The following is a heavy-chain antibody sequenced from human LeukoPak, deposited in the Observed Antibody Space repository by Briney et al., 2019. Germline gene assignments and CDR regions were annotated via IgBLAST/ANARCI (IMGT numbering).Heavy chain of an antibody. J-gene: IGHJ3*02. CDR3: ARGPYSYDSSGAFDI. V-gene: IGHV4-39*07. CDR2: IHCSGST. D-gene: IGHD3-22*01. Sequence: PSETLSPTCSVSGGSISRNTHYCGWIRQPPGKGLEWIGSIHCSGSTYYNPSLKSRVTISVDTSKNQFSLKLSSVTAADTAVYFCARGPYSYDSSGAFDIWGQGTMVTVSS. CDR1: GGSISRNTHY.